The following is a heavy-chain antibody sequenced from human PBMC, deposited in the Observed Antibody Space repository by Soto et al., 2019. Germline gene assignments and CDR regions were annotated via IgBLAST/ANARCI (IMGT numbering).Heavy chain of an antibody. CDR3: ARGQEYCSGGSCYYGLDY. D-gene: IGHD2-15*01. V-gene: IGHV4-34*01. CDR1: GGSFSGYY. J-gene: IGHJ4*02. Sequence: SSETLSLTCAVYGGSFSGYYWSWIRQPPGKGLEWIGEINHSGSTNYNPSLKSRVTISVDTSKNQFSLKLSSVTAADTAVYYCARGQEYCSGGSCYYGLDYWGQGTLVTVSS. CDR2: INHSGST.